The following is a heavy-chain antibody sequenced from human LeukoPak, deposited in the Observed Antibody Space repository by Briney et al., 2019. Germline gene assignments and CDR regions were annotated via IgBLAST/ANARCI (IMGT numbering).Heavy chain of an antibody. CDR1: SGSISSTNW. D-gene: IGHD1-26*01. J-gene: IGHJ5*02. CDR2: ISLSGLT. V-gene: IGHV4-4*02. CDR3: AREAYSGSYGWFDP. Sequence: SETLSLTCGVSSGSISSTNWYSWVRQPPGQGLEWIGEISLSGLTNYNPSLKSRVTISVDKSKNQFSLKLSSVTAADTAVYYCAREAYSGSYGWFDPWGQGTLVTVSS.